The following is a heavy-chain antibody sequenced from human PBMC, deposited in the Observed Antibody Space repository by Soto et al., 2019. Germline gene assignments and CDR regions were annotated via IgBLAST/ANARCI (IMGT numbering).Heavy chain of an antibody. Sequence: QVHLVQSEAEVKKPGSSVKVSCKASGGTFSSYTVSWVRQAPGQGLEWVGGIIPVFNTTYYAQKFQGRVTMLADKSTSTAYMELCNVRADDTDVSYCARSLGRGWTPYWGQGTLVTVS. J-gene: IGHJ4*02. D-gene: IGHD6-19*01. CDR2: IIPVFNTT. V-gene: IGHV1-69*06. CDR3: ARSLGRGWTPY. CDR1: GGTFSSYT.